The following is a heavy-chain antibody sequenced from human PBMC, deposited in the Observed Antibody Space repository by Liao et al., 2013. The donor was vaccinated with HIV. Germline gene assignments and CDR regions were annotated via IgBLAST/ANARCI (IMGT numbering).Heavy chain of an antibody. D-gene: IGHD3-22*01. Sequence: QVQLQQWGAGLLKPSETLSLTCAVYGGSFSGYYWNWIRQPPGKGLEWIGEINHSGSTNYNPSLKSRVTISVDTSKNQFSLKLSSVTAADTAVYYCATRGRYYDSSGYYLPVFDYWGQGTLVTVSS. CDR2: INHSGST. V-gene: IGHV4-34*01. CDR3: ATRGRYYDSSGYYLPVFDY. CDR1: GGSFSGYY. J-gene: IGHJ4*02.